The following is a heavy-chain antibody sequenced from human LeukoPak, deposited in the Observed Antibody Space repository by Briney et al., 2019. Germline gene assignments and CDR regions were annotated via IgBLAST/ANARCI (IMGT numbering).Heavy chain of an antibody. V-gene: IGHV3-30*18. CDR3: AKDRYVDIVATIPGLCDY. J-gene: IGHJ4*02. CDR1: GFTFSSYG. Sequence: GRSLRLSCAASGFTFSSYGMHWVRQAPGKGLEWVAVISYDGSNKYYADSVKGRFTIYRDNSKTTLYLKMNSLRAEDTAVYYCAKDRYVDIVATIPGLCDYWGQGTLVTVSS. D-gene: IGHD5-12*01. CDR2: ISYDGSNK.